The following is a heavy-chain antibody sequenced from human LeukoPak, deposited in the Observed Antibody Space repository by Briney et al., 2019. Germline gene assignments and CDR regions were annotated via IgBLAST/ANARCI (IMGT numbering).Heavy chain of an antibody. D-gene: IGHD2-15*01. Sequence: GRSLRLSCAASGFTFSTYAMHWVRQAPGKGLEWVAVISHDGSNKYYADSVKGRFTISRDNSKNTLYLQMNSLRAEDTAVYYCARVPNNVGGSGMDVWGKGTTVTVSS. CDR3: ARVPNNVGGSGMDV. J-gene: IGHJ6*04. V-gene: IGHV3-30-3*01. CDR1: GFTFSTYA. CDR2: ISHDGSNK.